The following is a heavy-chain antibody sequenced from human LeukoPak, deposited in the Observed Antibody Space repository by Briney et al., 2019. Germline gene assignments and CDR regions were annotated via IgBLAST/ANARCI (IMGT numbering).Heavy chain of an antibody. J-gene: IGHJ4*02. D-gene: IGHD3-10*01. CDR2: INPNSGGT. V-gene: IGHV1-2*02. CDR1: GYTFTGYY. Sequence: ASVKVSCKASGYTFTGYYMHWVRQAPGQGLEWMGWINPNSGGTNYAQKFQGRVTMTRDTSISTAYMELSRLRSDDTAVYYCARPITMVRGLIQDYWGQGTLVTVSS. CDR3: ARPITMVRGLIQDY.